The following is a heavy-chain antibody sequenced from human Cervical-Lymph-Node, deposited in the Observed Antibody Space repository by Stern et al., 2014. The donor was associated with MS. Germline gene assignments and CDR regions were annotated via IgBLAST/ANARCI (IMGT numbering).Heavy chain of an antibody. CDR1: ENTFTGYY. CDR2: INPNSGAT. CDR3: ARISLGSGIDY. D-gene: IGHD1-26*01. Sequence: DQLVESGAEVKKPGASVKVTCKTSENTFTGYYIHWVRQATGQGLDWMGWINPNSGATNYAQRFQDRVSLTSDTSNSLAYMELDRLTSGDTAVYYCARISLGSGIDYWGQGSLVTVSS. V-gene: IGHV1-2*02. J-gene: IGHJ4*02.